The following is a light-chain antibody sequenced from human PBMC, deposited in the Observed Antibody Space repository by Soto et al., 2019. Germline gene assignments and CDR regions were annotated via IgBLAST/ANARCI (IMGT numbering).Light chain of an antibody. CDR3: GTWDTNLSAGV. CDR2: DNN. CDR1: SSNIGDNY. V-gene: IGLV1-51*01. J-gene: IGLJ2*01. Sequence: QSVLTQPPSVSAAPGQKVTISCSGSSSNIGDNYVSWYQQFPGTAPRLLIYDNNMRPSGIPDRFSGSTSGTSATLAITGLQTGDEADYYCGTWDTNLSAGVFGGGTKLTVL.